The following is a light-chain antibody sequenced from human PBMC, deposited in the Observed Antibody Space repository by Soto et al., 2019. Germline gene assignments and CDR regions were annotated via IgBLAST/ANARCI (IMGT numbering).Light chain of an antibody. CDR3: QQLNSYPLT. CDR2: AAS. J-gene: IGKJ4*01. CDR1: QGISSY. V-gene: IGKV1-9*01. Sequence: DIQLTQSPSFLSASVGDRVIITCRASQGISSYLAWYQQKPGKAPKHLIYAASTLQSGVPSMFSGSRSGTEFTLTISSLQPEDSETYYCQQLNSYPLTFGGGTKVEIK.